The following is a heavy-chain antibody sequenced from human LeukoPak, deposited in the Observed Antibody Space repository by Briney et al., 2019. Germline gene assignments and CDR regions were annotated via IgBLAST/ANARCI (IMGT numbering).Heavy chain of an antibody. V-gene: IGHV1-24*01. Sequence: ASVKVSCKVSGYTLTELSMHWVRQAPGKGLEWMGGFDPEDGETIYAQKFQGRVTMTEDTSTDTAYMELSSLRSEDTAVYYCATARGYSYGDTNAFDIWGRGTMVTVSS. D-gene: IGHD5-18*01. CDR2: FDPEDGET. CDR3: ATARGYSYGDTNAFDI. CDR1: GYTLTELS. J-gene: IGHJ3*02.